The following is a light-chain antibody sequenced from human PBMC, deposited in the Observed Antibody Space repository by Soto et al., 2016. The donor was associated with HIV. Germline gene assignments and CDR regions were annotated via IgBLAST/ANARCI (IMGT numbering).Light chain of an antibody. CDR3: QQFGNKPYT. Sequence: DIQMTQSPSSVSASVGDRVTITCRASQDISTWLAWYQQKPGKAPKLLIYAASTLQSGVPSRFSGSGSGTEFTLSINSLQPDDFATYYCQQFGNKPYTFGLGDQAGD. CDR1: QDISTW. V-gene: IGKV1-12*01. J-gene: IGKJ2*01. CDR2: AAS.